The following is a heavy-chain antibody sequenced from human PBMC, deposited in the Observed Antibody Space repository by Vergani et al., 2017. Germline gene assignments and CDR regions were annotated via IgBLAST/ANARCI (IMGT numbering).Heavy chain of an antibody. CDR2: IYYNGNT. D-gene: IGHD3-16*02. V-gene: IGHV4-30-4*08. Sequence: QVQLQESGPGLVKPSQTLSRICTVSGGSISSGYYYLSWIRQPPGKGLEWIGYIYYNGNTYYNPSLKSRVTISVGTSKNQISLKLSSVTAADTAVYYCARGRLGDLSLRTFDYWGQGTLVTVSS. CDR1: GGSISSGYYY. J-gene: IGHJ4*02. CDR3: ARGRLGDLSLRTFDY.